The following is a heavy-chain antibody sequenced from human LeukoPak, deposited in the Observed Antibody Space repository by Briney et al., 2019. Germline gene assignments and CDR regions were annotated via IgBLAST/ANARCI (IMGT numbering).Heavy chain of an antibody. V-gene: IGHV4-34*01. J-gene: IGHJ6*03. Sequence: PSETLFLTCAVYGGSLSGYYWSWIRQPPGKGLEWIGENNHNGSTNYNPSLKSRVTISVDTSKNQISLNLSSVTAADTAVYYCARWSGSVTARNYYYYMDVWGEGTTVTVSS. CDR2: NNHNGST. D-gene: IGHD6-6*01. CDR1: GGSLSGYY. CDR3: ARWSGSVTARNYYYYMDV.